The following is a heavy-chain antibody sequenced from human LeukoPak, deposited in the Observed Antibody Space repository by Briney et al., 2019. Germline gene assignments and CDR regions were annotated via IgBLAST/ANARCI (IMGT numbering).Heavy chain of an antibody. J-gene: IGHJ4*02. Sequence: RPGGSLRLSCAASGFTFSSYAMNWVRQAPGKGLEWASGISNSGGSTYYADSVKGRFTISRDNSKNTLYLQMNSLRAEDTAVYYCAKETSSSFDYWGQGTLVTVSS. V-gene: IGHV3-23*01. CDR2: ISNSGGST. CDR1: GFTFSSYA. D-gene: IGHD6-6*01. CDR3: AKETSSSFDY.